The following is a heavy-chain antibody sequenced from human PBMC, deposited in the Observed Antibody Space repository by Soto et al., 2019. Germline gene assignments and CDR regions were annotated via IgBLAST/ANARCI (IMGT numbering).Heavy chain of an antibody. J-gene: IGHJ4*02. D-gene: IGHD2-15*01. CDR3: AKEGVVVAATPLYFDY. CDR2: ISYDGSNK. CDR1: GFTFSSYG. V-gene: IGHV3-30*18. Sequence: GGSLRLSCAASGFTFSSYGMHWVRQAPGKGLEWVAVISYDGSNKYYADSVKGRFTISRDNSKNTLYLQMDSLRAEDTAVYYCAKEGVVVAATPLYFDYWGQGTLVTVSS.